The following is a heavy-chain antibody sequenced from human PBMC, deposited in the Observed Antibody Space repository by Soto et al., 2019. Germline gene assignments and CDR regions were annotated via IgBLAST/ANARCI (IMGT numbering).Heavy chain of an antibody. D-gene: IGHD3-3*02. J-gene: IGHJ6*01. CDR2: IMPVFPTP. Sequence: QVQLVQSGAEVKKPGSSVKVSCKTSGGTFRTSAISWVRQAPGQGLEWMGGIMPVFPTPDYAQKFQGRVTIRADESRSTAYMELSSLRSEDTAVYYCARDKDRQQLGGNYYYIMDVWGQGTTVTVSS. CDR3: ARDKDRQQLGGNYYYIMDV. CDR1: GGTFRTSA. V-gene: IGHV1-69*12.